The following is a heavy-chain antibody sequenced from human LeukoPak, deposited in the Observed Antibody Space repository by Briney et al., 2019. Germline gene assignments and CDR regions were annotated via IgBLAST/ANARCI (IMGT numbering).Heavy chain of an antibody. D-gene: IGHD6-19*01. J-gene: IGHJ3*02. V-gene: IGHV3-23*01. CDR3: GSGTVAVHGRI. CDR1: TFIFNNYA. CDR2: ISENGGNT. Sequence: PGGSLRLSCAASTFIFNNYAMGWVRQAPGKGLEWVSAISENGGNTNYADSVKGRLTISRDNSKNTMYLLMSSLGAEDTAIYYCGSGTVAVHGRIWGRGTVVTVSS.